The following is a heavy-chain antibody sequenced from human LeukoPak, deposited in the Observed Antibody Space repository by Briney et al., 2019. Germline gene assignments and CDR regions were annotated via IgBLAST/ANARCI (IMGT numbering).Heavy chain of an antibody. D-gene: IGHD2-15*01. CDR1: GFTFSSYS. CDR2: ISSSSSTI. Sequence: GGSLRLSCAASGFTFSSYSMNWVRQAPGRRLEWVSYISSSSSTIYYADSVRGRFTISRDNAKNSLYLQMNSLRDEDTAVYYCARVHRLQGIDKADYWGQGTLVTVSS. J-gene: IGHJ4*02. V-gene: IGHV3-48*02. CDR3: ARVHRLQGIDKADY.